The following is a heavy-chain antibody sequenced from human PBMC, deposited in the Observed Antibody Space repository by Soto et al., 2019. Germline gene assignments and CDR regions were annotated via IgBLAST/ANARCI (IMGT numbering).Heavy chain of an antibody. CDR2: IYYSGST. J-gene: IGHJ4*02. V-gene: IGHV4-59*01. D-gene: IGHD3-3*01. Sequence: SETLSLTCTVSGGSISSYYWSWIRQPPGKGLEWIGYIYYSGSTNYNPSLKSRVTISVDTSKNQFSLKLSSVTAADTAVYYCAREGPDYDLYYWGQGTLVTVSS. CDR1: GGSISSYY. CDR3: AREGPDYDLYY.